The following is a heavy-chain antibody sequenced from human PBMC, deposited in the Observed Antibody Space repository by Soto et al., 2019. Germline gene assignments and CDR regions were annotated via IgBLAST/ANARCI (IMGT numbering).Heavy chain of an antibody. CDR3: ARRGLRLGPLINRAFDI. Sequence: SETLSLTCAVYGGSFSGYYWSWIRQPPGKGLEWIGEINHSGSTNYNPSLKSRVTISVDTSKNQFSLKLSSVTAADTAVYYCARRGLRLGPLINRAFDIWGQGTMVTVSS. CDR1: GGSFSGYY. J-gene: IGHJ3*02. CDR2: INHSGST. V-gene: IGHV4-34*01. D-gene: IGHD3-3*01.